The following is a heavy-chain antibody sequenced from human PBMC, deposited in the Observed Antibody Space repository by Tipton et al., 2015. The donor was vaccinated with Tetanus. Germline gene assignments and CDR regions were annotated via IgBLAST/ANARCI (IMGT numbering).Heavy chain of an antibody. Sequence: LVKPTQTLSLTCTVSGGSIISGGYYWSWIRQHPGKGLEWIGDIYSSGSTYYNPSLKSRVTISADTSKNQFSLNLNSVTAADTAVYYCARDQARGARGWNYFDCWGQGTLVTVSS. CDR1: GGSIISGGYY. CDR3: ARDQARGARGWNYFDC. CDR2: IYSSGST. V-gene: IGHV4-31*03. J-gene: IGHJ4*02. D-gene: IGHD1-26*01.